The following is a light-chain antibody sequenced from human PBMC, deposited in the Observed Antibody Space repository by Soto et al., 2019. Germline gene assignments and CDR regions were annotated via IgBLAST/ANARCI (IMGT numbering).Light chain of an antibody. J-gene: IGKJ1*01. CDR2: GAS. CDR1: QSISSN. Sequence: MVMTQSPGSLSVSPGERATLSWRASQSISSNIALYQQKPAQPPRLLIYGASTRANGIPGRISGGGSGTELTLTISSLQSEDFAVYSCQQYSNWPPWTFGQGTKVDIK. CDR3: QQYSNWPPWT. V-gene: IGKV3-15*01.